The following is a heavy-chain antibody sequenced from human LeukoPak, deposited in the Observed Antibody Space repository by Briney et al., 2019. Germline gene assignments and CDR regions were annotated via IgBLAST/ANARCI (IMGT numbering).Heavy chain of an antibody. D-gene: IGHD6-19*01. V-gene: IGHV4-39*01. J-gene: IGHJ4*02. Sequence: SETLSLTCTVSGGSISSSSYYWGWIRQPPGKGLEWIGSIYYSGRTYYNPSLKSRVTISVDTSKNQFSLKLSSVTAADTAVYYCARRSGWYGGSFDYWGQGTLVTVSS. CDR1: GGSISSSSYY. CDR2: IYYSGRT. CDR3: ARRSGWYGGSFDY.